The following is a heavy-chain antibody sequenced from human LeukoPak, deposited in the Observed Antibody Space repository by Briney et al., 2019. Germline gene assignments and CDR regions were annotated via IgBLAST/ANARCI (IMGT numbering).Heavy chain of an antibody. CDR2: IYSGGKT. J-gene: IGHJ5*02. CDR1: GFTVSSNY. D-gene: IGHD3-10*01. Sequence: PGGSLRLSCAASGFTVSSNYMSWVRQAPGKGLEWVSVIYSGGKTYYADSVKGRFSISRDNSKNTLFLQMNSLRADDTAVYYCARSYGSGYNWLDPWGQGTLVTVSS. CDR3: ARSYGSGYNWLDP. V-gene: IGHV3-53*01.